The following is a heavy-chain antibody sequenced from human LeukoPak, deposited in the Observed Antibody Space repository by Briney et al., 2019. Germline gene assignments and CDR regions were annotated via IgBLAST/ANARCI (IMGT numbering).Heavy chain of an antibody. CDR1: GYTFTSYY. D-gene: IGHD4-23*01. CDR3: ARDSLRWQYYFDY. J-gene: IGHJ4*02. V-gene: IGHV3-33*01. CDR2: IWYDGSNK. Sequence: SCKASGYTFTSYYMHWVRQAPGKGLEWVAVIWYDGSNKYYADSVKGRFTISRDNSKNTLYLQMNSLRAEDTAVYYCARDSLRWQYYFDYWGQGTLVTVSS.